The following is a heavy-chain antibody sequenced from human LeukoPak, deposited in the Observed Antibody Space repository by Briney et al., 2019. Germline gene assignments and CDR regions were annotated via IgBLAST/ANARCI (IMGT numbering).Heavy chain of an antibody. Sequence: ASVKVSCKASGYTFTNYDIHWVRQATGQGLEWLGWMNPNSGNTGYAQNFQGRVNVTRDTSTSTVYMELSSLRSADTAVYYCARGWAYFFGSGTYSRDAFDIWGQGSLVTVSS. J-gene: IGHJ3*02. CDR2: MNPNSGNT. V-gene: IGHV1-8*01. CDR1: GYTFTNYD. D-gene: IGHD3-10*01. CDR3: ARGWAYFFGSGTYSRDAFDI.